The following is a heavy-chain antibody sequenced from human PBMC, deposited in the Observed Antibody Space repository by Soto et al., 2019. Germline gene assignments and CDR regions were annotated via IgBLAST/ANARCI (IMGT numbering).Heavy chain of an antibody. CDR2: IKQDGSEK. D-gene: IGHD2-2*01. CDR1: GFTFSSYW. CDR3: ASPYWYQLTSRGDAFDI. J-gene: IGHJ3*02. V-gene: IGHV3-7*05. Sequence: PGGSLRLSCAASGFTFSSYWMSWVRQAPGKGLEWVANIKQDGSEKYYVDSVKGRFTISRDNAKNSLYLQMNSLRAEDTAVYYCASPYWYQLTSRGDAFDIWGQGTMVTVSS.